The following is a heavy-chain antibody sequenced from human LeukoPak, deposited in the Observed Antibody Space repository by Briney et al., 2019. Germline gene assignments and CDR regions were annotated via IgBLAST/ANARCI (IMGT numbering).Heavy chain of an antibody. J-gene: IGHJ6*03. D-gene: IGHD3-22*01. Sequence: GASVKVSCKASGFTFTSYGISWVRQAPGQGLEWMGGIIPIFGTANYAQKFQGRVTITTDESTSTAYMELSSLRSEDTAVYYCARGSYYDSSGYYPYYYYYYYMDVWGKGTTVTVSS. CDR3: ARGSYYDSSGYYPYYYYYYYMDV. CDR2: IIPIFGTA. CDR1: GFTFTSYG. V-gene: IGHV1-69*05.